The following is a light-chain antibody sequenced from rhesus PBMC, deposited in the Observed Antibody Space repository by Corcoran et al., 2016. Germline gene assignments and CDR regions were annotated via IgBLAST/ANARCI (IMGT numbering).Light chain of an antibody. CDR3: SSYAGSNTYI. J-gene: IGLJ1*01. CDR1: SSDIGGYNY. Sequence: QAALTQPRSVSGSPGQSVTISCTGTSSDIGGYNYVSWYQQHPGTAPKLMIYEVSKRPSGVSDRFSGSKSGNTASLTISGLQAEDDDDYYCSSYAGSNTYIFGAGTRLTVL. CDR2: EVS. V-gene: IGLV2-32*02.